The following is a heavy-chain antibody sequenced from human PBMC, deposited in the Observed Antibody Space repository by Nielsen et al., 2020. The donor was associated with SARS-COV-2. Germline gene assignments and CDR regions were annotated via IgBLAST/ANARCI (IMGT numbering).Heavy chain of an antibody. CDR3: ARVVRPYDFWSGYYGAFDI. D-gene: IGHD3-3*01. CDR1: GGSISSYY. Sequence: SETLSLTCTVSGGSISSYYWSWIRQPPGKGLEWIGYIYYSGGTNYNPSLKSRVTISVDTSKNQFSLKLSSVTAADTAVYYCARVVRPYDFWSGYYGAFDIWGQGTMVTVSS. CDR2: IYYSGGT. V-gene: IGHV4-59*01. J-gene: IGHJ3*02.